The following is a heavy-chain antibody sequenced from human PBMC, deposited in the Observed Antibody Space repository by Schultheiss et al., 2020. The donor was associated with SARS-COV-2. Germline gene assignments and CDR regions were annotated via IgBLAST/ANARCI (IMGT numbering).Heavy chain of an antibody. V-gene: IGHV3-48*03. D-gene: IGHD6-13*01. CDR2: ISSSGSTI. CDR3: ARETRDSSKRSFDY. Sequence: GGSLRLSCAASGFTFSSYEMNWVRQAPGKGLEWVSYISSSGSTIYYADSVKGRFTISRDNAKNSLYLQMNSLRAEDTAVYYCARETRDSSKRSFDYWGQGALGTVSS. J-gene: IGHJ4*02. CDR1: GFTFSSYE.